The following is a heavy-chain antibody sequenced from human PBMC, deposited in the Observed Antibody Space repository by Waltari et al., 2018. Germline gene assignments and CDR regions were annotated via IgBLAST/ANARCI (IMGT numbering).Heavy chain of an antibody. Sequence: QVVASGGDLVQPGGSLRLSCAGSGFPFSDLYIDWVRQAPGKGLEWLGLTRNKENSYSTVYAASVKGRFTISRDDSKNLAYLQMNSLGIDDTAIYYCVRSYTASPMDVWGQGTTVTVSS. CDR3: VRSYTASPMDV. CDR2: TRNKENSYST. J-gene: IGHJ6*02. V-gene: IGHV3-72*01. D-gene: IGHD2-2*02. CDR1: GFPFSDLY.